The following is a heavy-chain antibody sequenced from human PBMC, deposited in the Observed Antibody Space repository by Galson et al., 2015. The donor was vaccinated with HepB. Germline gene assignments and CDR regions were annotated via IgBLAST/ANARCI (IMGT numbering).Heavy chain of an antibody. CDR3: AMGVGYSSKAHAFDI. J-gene: IGHJ3*02. V-gene: IGHV6-1*01. CDR1: GDSVSSNSAA. D-gene: IGHD6-13*01. CDR2: TYYRSKWYN. Sequence: RAISGDSVSSNSAAWNWIRQSPSRGLEWLGRTYYRSKWYNDYAVSVKSRITINPDTSKNQFSLQLNSVTPEDTAVYYCAMGVGYSSKAHAFDIWGQGTMVTVSS.